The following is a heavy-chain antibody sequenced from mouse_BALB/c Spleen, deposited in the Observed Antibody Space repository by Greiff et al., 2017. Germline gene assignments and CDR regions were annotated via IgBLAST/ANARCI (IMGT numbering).Heavy chain of an antibody. J-gene: IGHJ3*01. Sequence: EVQLQQSGPELVKPGASVKMSCKASGYTFTSYVMHWVKQKPGQGLEWIGYINPYNDGTKYNEKFNGKATLTSDKSSSTAYMELSSLTSEDSAVYYCARNPGSTCFAYGGQGTRVTVSA. CDR1: GYTFTSYV. CDR2: INPYNDGT. V-gene: IGHV1-14*01. D-gene: IGHD1-1*01. CDR3: ARNPGSTCFAY.